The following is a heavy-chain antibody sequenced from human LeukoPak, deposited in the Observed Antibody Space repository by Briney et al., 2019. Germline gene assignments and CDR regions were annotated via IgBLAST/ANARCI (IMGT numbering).Heavy chain of an antibody. CDR2: MNPNSGNT. D-gene: IGHD3-10*01. CDR1: GYTFTSYD. Sequence: ASVKVSCKASGYTFTSYDINWVRQATGQGLEWMGWMNPNSGNTCYAQNFQGRVTMTRNTSISTAYMELSSLRSEDTAVYYCARGVTPTYYYGSGSHNWFDPWGEGTLVSVSS. V-gene: IGHV1-8*01. CDR3: ARGVTPTYYYGSGSHNWFDP. J-gene: IGHJ5*02.